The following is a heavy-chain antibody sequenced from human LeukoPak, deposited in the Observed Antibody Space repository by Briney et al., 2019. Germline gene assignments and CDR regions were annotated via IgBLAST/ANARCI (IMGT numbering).Heavy chain of an antibody. D-gene: IGHD7-27*01. CDR1: GGTFSSYA. Sequence: SVKVSCKASGGTFSSYAISWVRQAPGQGLEWMGGIIPIFGTANYAQKFQGGVTITADESTSAAYMELSSLRSEDTAVYYCARVLGSYYHAMDVWGQGTTVTVSS. CDR2: IIPIFGTA. CDR3: ARVLGSYYHAMDV. V-gene: IGHV1-69*13. J-gene: IGHJ6*02.